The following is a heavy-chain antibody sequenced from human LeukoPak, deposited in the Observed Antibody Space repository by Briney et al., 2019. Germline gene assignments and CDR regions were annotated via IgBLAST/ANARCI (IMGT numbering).Heavy chain of an antibody. CDR3: ARDRRYYDSSGTVYYDGMDV. Sequence: SETLSLTCSVSGDSINSNNYYWGWIRQPPGKGLEWIASIYYSGSTFYNPPLKSRVTISVDTSKNQFSLKLSSVTAADTAVYYCARDRRYYDSSGTVYYDGMDVWGQGTMVTVSS. J-gene: IGHJ6*02. D-gene: IGHD3-22*01. V-gene: IGHV4-39*07. CDR1: GDSINSNNYY. CDR2: IYYSGST.